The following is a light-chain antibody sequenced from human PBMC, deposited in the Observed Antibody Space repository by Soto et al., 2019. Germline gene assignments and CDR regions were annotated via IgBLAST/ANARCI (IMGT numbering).Light chain of an antibody. CDR1: QSISTS. CDR2: GAS. J-gene: IGKJ1*01. V-gene: IGKV1-5*01. Sequence: DIQMTQSPSTLSASVGDTVTITCRASQSISTSLAWYQQKPGKAPNLLISGASSLESGVPSRFSGSGSGTEFTLTITSLQPDDFATYYCQQYITYSTFGQGTTGDIK. CDR3: QQYITYST.